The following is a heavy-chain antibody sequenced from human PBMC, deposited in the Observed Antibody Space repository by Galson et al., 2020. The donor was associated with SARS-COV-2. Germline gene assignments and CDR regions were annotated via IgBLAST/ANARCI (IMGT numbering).Heavy chain of an antibody. CDR3: ARSGRFGELFSFDY. V-gene: IGHV1-69*13. D-gene: IGHD3-10*01. J-gene: IGHJ4*02. CDR2: IIPIFGTA. CDR1: GGTFSSYA. Sequence: SVKVSRKASGGTFSSYAISWVRQAPGQGLEWMGGIIPIFGTANYAQKFQGRVTITADESTSTAYMELSSLRSEDTAVYYCARSGRFGELFSFDYWGQGTLVTVSS.